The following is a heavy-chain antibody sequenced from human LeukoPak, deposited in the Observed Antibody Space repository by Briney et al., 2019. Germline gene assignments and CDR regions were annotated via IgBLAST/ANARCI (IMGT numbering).Heavy chain of an antibody. CDR1: GFTLSRYW. CDR3: ARDEKDGPLWY. Sequence: GGSLRLSCAASGFTLSRYWMSWVRQAPGEGPEWVANIKQDESEKDYADSVRGRFTISRDNAKNFVYLQLNSLRAEDTAIYYCARDEKDGPLWYWGQGILVFVSS. D-gene: IGHD2-15*01. V-gene: IGHV3-7*01. CDR2: IKQDESEK. J-gene: IGHJ4*02.